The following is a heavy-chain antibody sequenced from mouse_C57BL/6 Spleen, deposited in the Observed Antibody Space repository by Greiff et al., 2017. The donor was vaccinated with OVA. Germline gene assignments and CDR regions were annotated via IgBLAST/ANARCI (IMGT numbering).Heavy chain of an antibody. J-gene: IGHJ1*03. CDR3: ARGAWDGYFDV. CDR1: GFTFSSYA. D-gene: IGHD4-1*01. CDR2: ISDGGSYT. Sequence: EVKLMESGGGLLKPGGSLKLSCAASGFTFSSYAMSWVRQTPEKRLEWVATISDGGSYTYYPDNVKGRFTISRDNAKNNLYLQMSHLKSEDTAMYYCARGAWDGYFDVWGTGTTVTVSS. V-gene: IGHV5-4*03.